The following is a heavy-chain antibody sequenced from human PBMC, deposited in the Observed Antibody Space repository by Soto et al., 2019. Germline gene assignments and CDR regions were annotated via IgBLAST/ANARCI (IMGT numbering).Heavy chain of an antibody. CDR2: IIPIFGTA. V-gene: IGHV1-69*13. J-gene: IGHJ6*03. Sequence: ASVKVSCKASGGTFSSYAISWVRQAPGQGLEWMGGIIPIFGTANYAQKFQGRVTITADESTSTAYMELSSLRSEDTAVYYCARGTYNWKAYYYYYMDVWGKGTTVTVSS. D-gene: IGHD1-1*01. CDR1: GGTFSSYA. CDR3: ARGTYNWKAYYYYYMDV.